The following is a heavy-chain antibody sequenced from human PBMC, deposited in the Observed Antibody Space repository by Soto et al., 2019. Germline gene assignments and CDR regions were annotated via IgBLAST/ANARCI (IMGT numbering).Heavy chain of an antibody. CDR2: VIPIFGTA. CDR3: ARALVVPAAISLYYYYGMDV. CDR1: GGTFSSYA. Sequence: SVKVSFKASGGTFSSYAISWVRQAPGQGLEWMGGVIPIFGTANYAQKFQGRVTITADESTSTAYMELSSLRSEDTAVYYCARALVVPAAISLYYYYGMDVWGQGTMVTVSS. J-gene: IGHJ6*02. D-gene: IGHD2-2*02. V-gene: IGHV1-69*13.